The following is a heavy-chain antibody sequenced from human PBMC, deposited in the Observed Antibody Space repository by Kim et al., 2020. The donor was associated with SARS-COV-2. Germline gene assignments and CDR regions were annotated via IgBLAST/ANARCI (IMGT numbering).Heavy chain of an antibody. CDR1: GGSFSGYY. V-gene: IGHV4-34*01. D-gene: IGHD3-9*01. J-gene: IGHJ4*02. Sequence: SETLSLTCAVYGGSFSGYYWSWIRQPPGKGLEWIGEINHSGSTNYNPSLKSRVTISVDTSKNQFSLKLSSVTAADTAVYYCARGTGLRYFDWSHTYYFDYWGQGTLVTVSS. CDR2: INHSGST. CDR3: ARGTGLRYFDWSHTYYFDY.